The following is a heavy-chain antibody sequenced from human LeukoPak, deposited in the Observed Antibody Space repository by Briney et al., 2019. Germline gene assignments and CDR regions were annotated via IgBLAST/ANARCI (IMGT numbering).Heavy chain of an antibody. CDR3: ARLEGYCSGGSCPFDY. Sequence: SETLSLTCTVSGGSISNGDHYWSWVRQPPGKGLEWIGEIYHSGSTNYNPSLKSRVTISVDKSKNQFSLKLSSVTAADTAVYYCARLEGYCSGGSCPFDYWGQGTLVTVSS. CDR2: IYHSGST. D-gene: IGHD2-15*01. CDR1: GGSISNGDHY. J-gene: IGHJ4*02. V-gene: IGHV4-4*02.